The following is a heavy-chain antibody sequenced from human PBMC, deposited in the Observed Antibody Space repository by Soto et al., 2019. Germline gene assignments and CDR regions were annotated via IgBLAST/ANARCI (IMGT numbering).Heavy chain of an antibody. V-gene: IGHV3-48*02. J-gene: IGHJ1*01. CDR3: ASGGVATIFGDS. Sequence: PGGSLRLSCAASGFTLSRYSMNWVRQAPGKGLEWLSYIDGSSDTIYYADSVKGRFIISRDNAKNSLYLQMNSLRDEDTAVYYCASGGVATIFGDSWGQGTLVTVYS. CDR1: GFTLSRYS. D-gene: IGHD5-12*01. CDR2: IDGSSDTI.